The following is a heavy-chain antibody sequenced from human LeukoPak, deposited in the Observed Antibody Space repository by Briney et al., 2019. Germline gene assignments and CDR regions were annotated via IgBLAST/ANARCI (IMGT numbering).Heavy chain of an antibody. V-gene: IGHV7-4-1*02. CDR3: ASLAAAGDYYYYYMDV. Sequence: GASVKVSCKASGYTFTSYAMNWVRQAPGQGLEWMGWINTNTGNPTYAQGFTGRFVFSLDTSVSTAYLQISSLKAEDTAVYYCASLAAAGDYYYYYMDVWGKGTTVTVSS. CDR1: GYTFTSYA. CDR2: INTNTGNP. D-gene: IGHD6-13*01. J-gene: IGHJ6*03.